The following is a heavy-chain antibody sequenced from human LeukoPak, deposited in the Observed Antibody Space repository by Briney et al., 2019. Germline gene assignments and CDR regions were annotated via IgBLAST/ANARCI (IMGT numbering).Heavy chain of an antibody. V-gene: IGHV4-59*11. CDR1: GGSISSHY. J-gene: IGHJ3*02. CDR2: IYHSGNT. D-gene: IGHD6-13*01. Sequence: SETLSLTCTVSGGSISSHYWTWLRQPPGRGLEWIGYIYHSGNTYDNPSLKSRVTISLDTSKNQFSLKLSSVTVADTAVYHCARALTYSSSSVSAFDIWGQGTMVTVSS. CDR3: ARALTYSSSSVSAFDI.